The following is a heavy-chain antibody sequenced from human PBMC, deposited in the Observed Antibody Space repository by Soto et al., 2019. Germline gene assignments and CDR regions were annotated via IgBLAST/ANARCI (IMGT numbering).Heavy chain of an antibody. CDR3: ARDPSEMNYYYYMDV. V-gene: IGHV3-21*01. CDR1: GFTFSSYS. Sequence: GGSLRLSCAASGFTFSSYSMNWVRQAPGKGLEWVSSISSSSSYIYYADSVKGRFTISRDNAKNSLYLQMNSLRAEDTAVYYCARDPSEMNYYYYMDVWGKGTTVTVSS. J-gene: IGHJ6*03. CDR2: ISSSSSYI.